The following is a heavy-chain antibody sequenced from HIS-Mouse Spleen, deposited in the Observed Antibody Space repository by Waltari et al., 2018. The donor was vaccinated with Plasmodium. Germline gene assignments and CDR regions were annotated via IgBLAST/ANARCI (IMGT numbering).Heavy chain of an antibody. CDR1: GGSFSGYY. J-gene: IGHJ5*02. CDR3: ARAVGLTMVRGVTPHWFDP. CDR2: INHRGST. V-gene: IGHV4-34*01. Sequence: QVQLQQWGAGLLKPSETLSLTCAVYGGSFSGYYWSWIRQPPGKGLEWIGEINHRGSTNYNPSLKSRVTISVDTSKNQFSLKLSSVTAADTAVYYCARAVGLTMVRGVTPHWFDPWGQGTLVTVSS. D-gene: IGHD3-10*01.